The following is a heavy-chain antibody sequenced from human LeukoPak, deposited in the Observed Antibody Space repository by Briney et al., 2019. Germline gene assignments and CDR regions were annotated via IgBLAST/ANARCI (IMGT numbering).Heavy chain of an antibody. CDR1: GFTLSSFG. V-gene: IGHV3-23*01. CDR3: AREGIRTDY. Sequence: GGSLRLSCAASGFTLSSFGIHWVRQAPGKGLEWVSAISGSGGSTYYADSVKGRFTISRDNSKNTLYLQMNSLRAEDTAVYYCAREGIRTDYWGQGTLVTVSS. J-gene: IGHJ4*02. CDR2: ISGSGGST. D-gene: IGHD1/OR15-1a*01.